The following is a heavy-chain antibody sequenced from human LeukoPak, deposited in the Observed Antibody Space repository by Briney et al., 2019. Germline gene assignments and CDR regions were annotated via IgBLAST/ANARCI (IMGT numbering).Heavy chain of an antibody. Sequence: GGSLRLSCAASGFTVSSNYMSWVRQAPGKGLEGVSVIYSGGSTYYADSVKGRFTISRDNSKNTLYLQMNSLRAEDTAVYYCARDLRRDGRDAFDIWGQGTMVTVSS. J-gene: IGHJ3*02. V-gene: IGHV3-66*01. CDR3: ARDLRRDGRDAFDI. CDR2: IYSGGST. D-gene: IGHD2-8*01. CDR1: GFTVSSNY.